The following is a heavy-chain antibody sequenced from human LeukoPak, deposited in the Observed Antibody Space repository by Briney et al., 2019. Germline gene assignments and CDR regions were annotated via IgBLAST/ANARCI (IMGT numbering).Heavy chain of an antibody. CDR3: ARDAPFNWNELNDYGMDV. CDR2: IGQGGSEK. D-gene: IGHD1-20*01. V-gene: IGHV3-7*01. Sequence: GGSLRLSCAASGFTFSTYWMSWVRQAPGKGLEWVAQIGQGGSEKYYVDSVKGRFTISRDNAKNSLYLQMNRLTAEDTAVYYCARDAPFNWNELNDYGMDVWGQGTTVTVSS. CDR1: GFTFSTYW. J-gene: IGHJ6*02.